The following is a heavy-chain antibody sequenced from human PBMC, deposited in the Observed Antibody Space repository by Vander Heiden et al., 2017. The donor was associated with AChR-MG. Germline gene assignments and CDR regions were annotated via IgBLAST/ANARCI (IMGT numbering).Heavy chain of an antibody. J-gene: IGHJ5*02. CDR2: IYYSGST. D-gene: IGHD1-26*01. V-gene: IGHV4-59*01. CDR1: GGSISSYY. CDR3: ARYYRSRAYNWFDP. Sequence: QVQLQESGPGLVKPSETLSLTCTASGGSISSYYWSWIRQPPGKGLEWIGYIYYSGSTNYNPSLKSRVTISVDTSKNQFSLKLSSVTAADTAVYYCARYYRSRAYNWFDPWGQGTLVTVSS.